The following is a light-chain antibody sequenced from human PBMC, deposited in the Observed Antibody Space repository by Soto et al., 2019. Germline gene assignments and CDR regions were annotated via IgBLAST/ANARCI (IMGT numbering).Light chain of an antibody. CDR1: SSDVGPYNL. V-gene: IGLV2-23*02. CDR3: GSYAGSSMFV. CDR2: EVV. J-gene: IGLJ2*01. Sequence: QAVVTQPASVSGSPGQSITISCTGSSSDVGPYNLVSWYQHHPGKAPKLMISEVVKRPSGVSNRFSGSKSGNTASLTISGLQPEEEADYDCGSYAGSSMFVFGGGTKLTVL.